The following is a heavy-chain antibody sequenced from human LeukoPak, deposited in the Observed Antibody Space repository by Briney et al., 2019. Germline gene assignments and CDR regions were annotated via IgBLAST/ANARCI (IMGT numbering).Heavy chain of an antibody. V-gene: IGHV3-30-3*01. Sequence: GGSLRLSFAASGFTFSSYAMHWVRPAPGKGLEWVAVISYDGSNKYYADSVKGRFTISRDNSKNTLYLQMNSLRAEDTAVYYCARDILSGNPDFDYWGQGTLVTVSS. D-gene: IGHD3-3*02. J-gene: IGHJ4*02. CDR3: ARDILSGNPDFDY. CDR1: GFTFSSYA. CDR2: ISYDGSNK.